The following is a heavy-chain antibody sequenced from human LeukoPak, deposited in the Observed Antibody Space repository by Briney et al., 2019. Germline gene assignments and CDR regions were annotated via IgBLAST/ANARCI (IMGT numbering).Heavy chain of an antibody. V-gene: IGHV7-4-1*02. D-gene: IGHD6-13*01. CDR2: ISTNTGNP. CDR1: GNTFTTYA. J-gene: IGHJ4*02. Sequence: GASVKVSCKASGNTFTTYAMNWVRQAPGQGLEWMGWISTNTGNPTYAQGFTGRFVFSLDTSVSTAYLQITSLTSEDTAVYYCARDPINIATAGNGFDYWGQGTLVTVSS. CDR3: ARDPINIATAGNGFDY.